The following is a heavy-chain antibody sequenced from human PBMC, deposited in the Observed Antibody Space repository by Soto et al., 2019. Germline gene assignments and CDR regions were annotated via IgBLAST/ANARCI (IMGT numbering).Heavy chain of an antibody. J-gene: IGHJ6*02. CDR2: IDWDDDK. CDR3: ARINCVGYSYGGYYYGMDV. D-gene: IGHD5-18*01. CDR1: GFSLSTSGMC. V-gene: IGHV2-70*01. Sequence: SGPTLVNPTQTLTLTCTFSGFSLSTSGMCVSWIRQPPGKALEWLALIDWDDDKYYSTSLKTRLTISKDTSKNQVVLTMTNMDPVDTATYYCARINCVGYSYGGYYYGMDVWGQGTTVTVSS.